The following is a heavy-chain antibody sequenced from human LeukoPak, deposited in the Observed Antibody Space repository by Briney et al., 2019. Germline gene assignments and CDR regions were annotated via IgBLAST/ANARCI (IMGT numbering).Heavy chain of an antibody. D-gene: IGHD3-22*01. CDR2: INHSGST. J-gene: IGHJ4*02. CDR3: ASGGYYDSSGYRPNEY. Sequence: PSETLSLTCAVYGGSFSGYFWTWIRQPPGKGLEWIGEINHSGSTNYNPSLKSRVTISVDTYKNKFSLKLSSVTAADTAVYYCASGGYYDSSGYRPNEYWGQGTLVTVSS. CDR1: GGSFSGYF. V-gene: IGHV4-34*01.